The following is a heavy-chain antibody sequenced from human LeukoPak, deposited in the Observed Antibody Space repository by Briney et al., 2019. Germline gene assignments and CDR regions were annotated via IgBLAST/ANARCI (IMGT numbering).Heavy chain of an antibody. D-gene: IGHD3-10*01. Sequence: SETLSLTCAVYGGSFSGYYWSWIRQPPGKGLEWIGEINHSGRTNYNPSLKSRVTISVDTSKNQFSLKLSPVTAADTAVYYCARDRMVRGVIGYVGYYYYMDVWGKGTTVTVSS. V-gene: IGHV4-34*01. CDR3: ARDRMVRGVIGYVGYYYYMDV. J-gene: IGHJ6*03. CDR1: GGSFSGYY. CDR2: INHSGRT.